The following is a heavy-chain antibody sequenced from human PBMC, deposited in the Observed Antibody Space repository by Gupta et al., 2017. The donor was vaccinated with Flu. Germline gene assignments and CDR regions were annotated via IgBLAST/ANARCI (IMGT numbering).Heavy chain of an antibody. D-gene: IGHD2/OR15-2a*01. V-gene: IGHV4-39*01. Sequence: QLQLQVSGPGLVKPSETLSLICTASGGSISDTSSSWGWIRQPPGKGLEWIGNVGYSGNTFYNPSLKSRVTISVDTSKNQFSLKLSSVTAAETAVYYCARRITDGKTFDYWGQGSLVTVSS. J-gene: IGHJ4*02. CDR2: VGYSGNT. CDR3: ARRITDGKTFDY. CDR1: GGSISDTSSS.